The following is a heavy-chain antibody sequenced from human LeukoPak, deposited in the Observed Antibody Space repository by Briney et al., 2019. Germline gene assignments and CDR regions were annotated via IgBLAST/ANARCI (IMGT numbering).Heavy chain of an antibody. CDR3: ARRPIASTDYYYFLDV. CDR1: EVTFSSYS. D-gene: IGHD6-13*01. V-gene: IGHV3-21*01. Sequence: GGSLRLSCAASEVTFSSYSMNWVRQAPGKGLEWVSPISGSSSFIYYADSVRGRFTISRDNAKNSLYLQMDSLRAEDTAVYYCARRPIASTDYYYFLDVWGKGTTVTVSS. J-gene: IGHJ6*03. CDR2: ISGSSSFI.